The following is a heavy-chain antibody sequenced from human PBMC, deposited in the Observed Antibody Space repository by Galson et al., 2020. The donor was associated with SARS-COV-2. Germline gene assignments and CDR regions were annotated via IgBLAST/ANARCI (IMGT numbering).Heavy chain of an antibody. CDR1: GFTFSSYA. CDR3: AKDLMKWLVAHPYGSDAFDI. V-gene: IGHV3-23*01. CDR2: ISGSGGST. D-gene: IGHD6-19*01. J-gene: IGHJ3*02. Sequence: GGSLRLSCAASGFTFSSYAMSWVHQAPGKGLEWVSAISGSGGSTYYADSVKGRFTISRDNSKNTLYLQMNSLRAEDTAVYYCAKDLMKWLVAHPYGSDAFDIWGQGTIVTVSS.